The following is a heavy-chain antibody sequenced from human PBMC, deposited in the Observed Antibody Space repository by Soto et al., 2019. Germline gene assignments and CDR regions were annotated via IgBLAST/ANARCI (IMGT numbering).Heavy chain of an antibody. CDR2: VKSKTDGETT. D-gene: IGHD1-1*01. J-gene: IGHJ4*02. Sequence: EVQLVESGGGSVKPGGSLRLSCAASGITFSDAWMTWVRQAPGKGLEWIGRVKSKTDGETTDYAAPVKGRFVVSRDDSKNMLFLQMNSLKNDDTAIYYCVASVNWISYFVYWGQGTLVTVSS. V-gene: IGHV3-15*01. CDR1: GITFSDAW. CDR3: VASVNWISYFVY.